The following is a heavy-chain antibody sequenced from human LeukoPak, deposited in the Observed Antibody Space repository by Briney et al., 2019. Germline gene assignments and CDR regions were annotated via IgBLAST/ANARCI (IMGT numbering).Heavy chain of an antibody. J-gene: IGHJ4*02. D-gene: IGHD1-26*01. V-gene: IGHV3-30*01. Sequence: GGSLRLSCAASGFTFSSYAMHWVRQAPGKGLEWVAVISYDGSNKYYGDCVKGRFTISRDNSKNTLYLQMNSLRAEDTAGYYCARGGGSYEMDYWGQGTLVTVSS. CDR2: ISYDGSNK. CDR3: ARGGGSYEMDY. CDR1: GFTFSSYA.